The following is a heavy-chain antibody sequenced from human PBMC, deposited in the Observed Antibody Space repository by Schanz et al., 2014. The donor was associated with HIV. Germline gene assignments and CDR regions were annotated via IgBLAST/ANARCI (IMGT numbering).Heavy chain of an antibody. V-gene: IGHV1-69*06. CDR3: ARDIKYDDPFQYGMDV. CDR2: IIPLSGTP. D-gene: IGHD1-1*01. Sequence: QVQLVQSGAEVKKPGSSVRVSCKASGETFSNYVISWVRQAPGQGLEWMGGIIPLSGTPFYAQKFQGQVAITADKSTGTVYMDLGSLTSEDTAVYFCARDIKYDDPFQYGMDVWGQGTTVSVSS. CDR1: GETFSNYV. J-gene: IGHJ6*02.